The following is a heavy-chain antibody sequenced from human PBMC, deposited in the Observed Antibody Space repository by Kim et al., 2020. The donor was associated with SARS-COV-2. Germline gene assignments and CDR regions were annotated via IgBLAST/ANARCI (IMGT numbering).Heavy chain of an antibody. Sequence: ASVKVSCKASGYTFTSYGITWVRQAPGQGLEWMGWISANGNTNYAQKLQGRVTMTTDTSTSTAYMELRSLRSDDTALYYCARVEVYWNDGRIVDYWGQGTLVTVSS. V-gene: IGHV1-18*01. D-gene: IGHD1-1*01. CDR3: ARVEVYWNDGRIVDY. CDR1: GYTFTSYG. J-gene: IGHJ4*02. CDR2: ISANGNT.